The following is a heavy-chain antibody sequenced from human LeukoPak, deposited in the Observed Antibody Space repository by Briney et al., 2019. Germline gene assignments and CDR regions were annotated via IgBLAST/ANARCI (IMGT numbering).Heavy chain of an antibody. Sequence: PGGSLRLSCAASGFTFSSYAMSWVRQAPGKGLEWVSVISGSGGSTYYADSVKGRFTISRDNSKNTLYLQMNTLRAEGTAVYYCAKGDTGIIRRYYFDYWGQGTLVTVSS. CDR1: GFTFSSYA. J-gene: IGHJ4*02. CDR2: ISGSGGST. D-gene: IGHD5-18*01. CDR3: AKGDTGIIRRYYFDY. V-gene: IGHV3-23*01.